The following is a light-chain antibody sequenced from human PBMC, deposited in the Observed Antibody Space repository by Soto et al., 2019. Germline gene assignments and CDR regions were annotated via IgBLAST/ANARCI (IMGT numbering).Light chain of an antibody. CDR3: QQYNSWPLT. V-gene: IGKV3-15*01. CDR2: GAS. Sequence: EIVMTHSPDTLSVSPGDRSTLSCRASQSVGSSLAWYQRKPGQAPRLLIYGASTRATGIPATFSGSGSGTEFTLTISSLQSEDFAVYYCQQYNSWPLTFGGGTKVDIK. CDR1: QSVGSS. J-gene: IGKJ4*01.